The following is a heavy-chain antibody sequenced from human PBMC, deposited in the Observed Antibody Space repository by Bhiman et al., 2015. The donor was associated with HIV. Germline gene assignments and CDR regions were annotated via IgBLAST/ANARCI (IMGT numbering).Heavy chain of an antibody. CDR1: GFTFSNAW. Sequence: EVQLVESGGGLVKPGGSLRLSCAASGFTFSNAWMSWVRQAPGKGLEWVGHIKSKSDAGTTDYAAPVKGRFTISRDDSKNTVYLQMNSLKTEDTGVYNCARDQAREVNGMDVWGQGTTVTVSS. CDR2: IKSKSDAGTT. CDR3: ARDQAREVNGMDV. D-gene: IGHD3-10*01. V-gene: IGHV3-15*01. J-gene: IGHJ6*02.